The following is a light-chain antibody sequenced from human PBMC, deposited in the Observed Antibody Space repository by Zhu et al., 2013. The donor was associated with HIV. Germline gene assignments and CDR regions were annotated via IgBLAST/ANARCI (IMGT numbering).Light chain of an antibody. CDR2: AAS. V-gene: IGKV1-9*01. CDR1: QGISSY. Sequence: DIQLTQSPSFLSASVGDRVTITCRASQGISSYLAWYQQKPGKAPKLLIYAASTLQSGVPSRFSGSGSGTEFTLTISSLQPEDFATYYCLQHNSYPWTFGQGTKVEIK. J-gene: IGKJ1*01. CDR3: LQHNSYPWT.